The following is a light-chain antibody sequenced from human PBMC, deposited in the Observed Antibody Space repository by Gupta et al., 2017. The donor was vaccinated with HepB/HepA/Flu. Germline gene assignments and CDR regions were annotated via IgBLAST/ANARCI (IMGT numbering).Light chain of an antibody. CDR2: DVS. CDR1: SSDVGGYNY. J-gene: IGLJ1*01. Sequence: QSALTQPASVSGSPGQSFTISCTGTSSDVGGYNYVSWYQQHPGKAPKLMIYDVSNRPSGVSNRFSGSKSGNTASLTISGLQAEDEADYYCSSYTSSSTFYVFGTGTEVTVL. CDR3: SSYTSSSTFYV. V-gene: IGLV2-14*01.